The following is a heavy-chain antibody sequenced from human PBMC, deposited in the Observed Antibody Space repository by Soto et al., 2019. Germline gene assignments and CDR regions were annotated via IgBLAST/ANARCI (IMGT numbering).Heavy chain of an antibody. Sequence: ESVGGVVQPGRSLRLSCAASGFTFSSYGMHWVRQAPGKGLEWVAVIWYDGSNKYYADSVKGRFTISRDNSKNTLYLQMNSLRAEDTAVYYCARVISSSWYFGAKIDYWGQGTLVTVSS. CDR1: GFTFSSYG. CDR3: ARVISSSWYFGAKIDY. D-gene: IGHD6-13*01. J-gene: IGHJ4*02. CDR2: IWYDGSNK. V-gene: IGHV3-33*01.